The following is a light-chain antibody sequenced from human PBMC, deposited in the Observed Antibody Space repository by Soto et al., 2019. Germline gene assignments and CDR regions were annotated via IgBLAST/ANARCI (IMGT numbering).Light chain of an antibody. Sequence: QSVLTQPPSASGTPGQRVTISCSGGSSNIGSHTVNWYQQLPGTAPKLLIYSNNQRPSGVPDRFSGSVSGTSASLAISGLKSEDEDDYYCAAWHDSLNGPVFGGGTKLTVL. CDR3: AAWHDSLNGPV. V-gene: IGLV1-44*01. CDR1: SSNIGSHT. CDR2: SNN. J-gene: IGLJ2*01.